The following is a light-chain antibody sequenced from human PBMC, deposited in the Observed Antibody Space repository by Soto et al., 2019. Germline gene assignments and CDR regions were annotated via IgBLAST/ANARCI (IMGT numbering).Light chain of an antibody. CDR3: QQRQST. CDR1: QSVSSY. CDR2: DAS. Sequence: EIVLTQSPATLSLSPGERATLSCRASQSVSSYLAWYQQKPGQAPRLLIYDASNRATGIPARFSGSGSGTDFTLTISSLDPEDFAVYYCQQRQSTFGGGTKVEIK. J-gene: IGKJ4*01. V-gene: IGKV3-11*01.